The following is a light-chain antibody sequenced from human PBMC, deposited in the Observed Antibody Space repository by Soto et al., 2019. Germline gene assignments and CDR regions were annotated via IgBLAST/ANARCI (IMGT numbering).Light chain of an antibody. Sequence: DVVMTQTPVSLSVAPGHPASISCKSSQSLLHITGETFLFWYLQKPGQSPQLLIYEVSTRVSGVPDRFSGSGSGTDFTLEISRVETDDVGIYYCMQSTQLPPTFGQATRLETK. CDR1: QSLLHITGETF. V-gene: IGKV2D-29*02. CDR2: EVS. CDR3: MQSTQLPPT. J-gene: IGKJ5*01.